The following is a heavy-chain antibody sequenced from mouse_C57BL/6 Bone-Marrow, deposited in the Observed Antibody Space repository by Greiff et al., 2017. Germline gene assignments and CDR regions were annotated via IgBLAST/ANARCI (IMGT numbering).Heavy chain of an antibody. D-gene: IGHD2-4*01. V-gene: IGHV5-6*02. CDR2: ISSGGSYT. CDR3: ARRGNDYDEGDAMDY. J-gene: IGHJ4*01. CDR1: GFTFSSYG. Sequence: EVNVVESGGDLVKPGGSLKLSCAASGFTFSSYGMSWVRQTPDKRLEWVATISSGGSYTYYPDSVKGRFTISRDNAKNTLYLQMSSLKSEDTAMYYCARRGNDYDEGDAMDYWGQGTSVTVSS.